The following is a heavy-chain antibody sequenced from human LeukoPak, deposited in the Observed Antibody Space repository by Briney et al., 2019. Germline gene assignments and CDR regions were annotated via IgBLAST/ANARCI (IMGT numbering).Heavy chain of an antibody. CDR2: IYSGGSI. J-gene: IGHJ4*02. D-gene: IGHD5-18*01. V-gene: IGHV3-53*01. Sequence: GGSLRLSCAVSGFTVSSNYMTWVRQAPGKGLEWVSVIYSGGSIYYADSVKGRFTISRDISKNTVDLQLNSLRAEDTAVYYCASGKETSMAQGYWGQGTPVTVSS. CDR1: GFTVSSNY. CDR3: ASGKETSMAQGY.